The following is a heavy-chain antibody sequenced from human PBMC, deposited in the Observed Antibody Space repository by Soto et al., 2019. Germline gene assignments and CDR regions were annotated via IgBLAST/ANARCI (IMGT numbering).Heavy chain of an antibody. CDR2: IFHSGNA. Sequence: PSETLSLTCSVSGGSIRNVYRSWIRQSPGKGLEWIGFIFHSGNAKYNPSLQSRASMSIDTSKNQFSLSLESVTAADTAVYFCARAHAPTLPFDFWGQGTLVTVSS. CDR1: GGSIRNVY. J-gene: IGHJ4*02. D-gene: IGHD2-15*01. V-gene: IGHV4-59*01. CDR3: ARAHAPTLPFDF.